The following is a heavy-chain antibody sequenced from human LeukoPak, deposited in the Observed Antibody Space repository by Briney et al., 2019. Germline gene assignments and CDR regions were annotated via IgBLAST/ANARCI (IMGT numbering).Heavy chain of an antibody. CDR1: GFTFSSYA. J-gene: IGHJ6*04. CDR2: ISGSGGST. V-gene: IGHV3-23*01. D-gene: IGHD6-13*01. CDR3: AKDGSNSSSLYYYYYGMDV. Sequence: GGSLRLSCAASGFTFSSYAMSWVRQAPGKGLELVSAISGSGGSTYYADSVKGRFTISRDNSKNTLYLQMNSLRAEDTAVYYCAKDGSNSSSLYYYYYGMDVWGKGTTVTVSS.